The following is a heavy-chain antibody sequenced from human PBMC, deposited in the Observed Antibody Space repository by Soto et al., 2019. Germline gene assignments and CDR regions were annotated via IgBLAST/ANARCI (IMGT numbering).Heavy chain of an antibody. CDR3: ARVHNLVTTISALDS. J-gene: IGHJ4*02. D-gene: IGHD4-17*01. V-gene: IGHV4-4*02. CDR2: IYHSGSA. Sequence: SETLSLTCAVSGYSIISTNWWSWVRQPPGKGLEWIGEIYHSGSANYNPSLKSRVTISVDKSKNQFSLNLSSMTAADTALYYCARVHNLVTTISALDSWGQGTLVTVSS. CDR1: GYSIISTNW.